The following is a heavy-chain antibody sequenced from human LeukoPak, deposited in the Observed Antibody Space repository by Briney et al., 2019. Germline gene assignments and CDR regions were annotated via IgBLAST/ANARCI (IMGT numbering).Heavy chain of an antibody. CDR1: GDSVSSNSAA. J-gene: IGHJ4*02. CDR2: TYYRSKWYN. V-gene: IGHV6-1*01. Sequence: SQTLSLTCAISGDSVSSNSAAWNWIRQSPSRGLEWLGRTYYRSKWYNDYAVSVESRITINPDTSKNQFSLQLNSVTPEDTAVYYCARELGDYSSGWYYFDYWGQGTLVTVSS. D-gene: IGHD6-19*01. CDR3: ARELGDYSSGWYYFDY.